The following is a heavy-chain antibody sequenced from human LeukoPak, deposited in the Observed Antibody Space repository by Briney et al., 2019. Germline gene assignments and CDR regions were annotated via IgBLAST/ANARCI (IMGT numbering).Heavy chain of an antibody. Sequence: QPGGSLRLSCAASGFTFSSYSMNWVRQAPGKGLEWVSYISSSSSTIYYADSVKGRFTISRDNAKSSLYLQMNSLRAEDTAVYYCARDRGGYGAFDIWGQGTMVTVSS. CDR3: ARDRGGYGAFDI. D-gene: IGHD3-22*01. J-gene: IGHJ3*02. V-gene: IGHV3-48*01. CDR2: ISSSSSTI. CDR1: GFTFSSYS.